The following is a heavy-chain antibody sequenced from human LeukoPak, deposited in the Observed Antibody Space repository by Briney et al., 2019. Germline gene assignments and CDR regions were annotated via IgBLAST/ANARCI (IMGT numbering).Heavy chain of an antibody. D-gene: IGHD6-6*01. CDR2: IYSGGST. CDR1: GFTFSTNY. Sequence: GGSLRLSCGASGFTFSTNYMSWVRQAPGKGLEWVSIIYSGGSTYYADSVKGRFTISRDNSKNTLYLQMNSLRAEDTAVYYCASYRYGSSFAFDIWGQGTMVTVSS. J-gene: IGHJ3*02. V-gene: IGHV3-66*01. CDR3: ASYRYGSSFAFDI.